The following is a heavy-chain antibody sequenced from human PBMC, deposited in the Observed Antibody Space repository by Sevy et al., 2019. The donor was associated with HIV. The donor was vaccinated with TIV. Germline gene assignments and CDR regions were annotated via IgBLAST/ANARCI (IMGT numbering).Heavy chain of an antibody. J-gene: IGHJ6*03. CDR3: ARGYPDYSSSWYYYYYYMDV. CDR2: IYYSGST. CDR1: GGSISSGGYY. Sequence: SETLSLTCTVSGGSISSGGYYWSWIRQHPGKGLEWIGYIYYSGSTYYNPSLKSRVTLSVDTSKNQFSLKLSSVTAADTAVYYCARGYPDYSSSWYYYYYYMDVWGKGTTVTVSS. V-gene: IGHV4-31*03. D-gene: IGHD6-13*01.